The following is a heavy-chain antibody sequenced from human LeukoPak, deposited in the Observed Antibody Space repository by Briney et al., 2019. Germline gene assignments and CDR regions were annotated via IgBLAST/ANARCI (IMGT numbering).Heavy chain of an antibody. Sequence: SETLSLTCTVSGGSISSYYWSWIRQPPGKGLEWIGYIYYSGSTNYNPSLKSRVTISVDTSKNQFSLKLSSVTAADTAVYYCARHIAVSYDAFDLWGRGTMVSVSS. J-gene: IGHJ3*01. CDR1: GGSISSYY. D-gene: IGHD6-19*01. CDR3: ARHIAVSYDAFDL. V-gene: IGHV4-59*01. CDR2: IYYSGST.